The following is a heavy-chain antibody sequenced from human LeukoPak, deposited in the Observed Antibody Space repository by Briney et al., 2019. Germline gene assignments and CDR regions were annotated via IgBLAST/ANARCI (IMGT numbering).Heavy chain of an antibody. Sequence: SETLSLTCTVSGSSISSYYWSWIRQPPGKGLEWIGYIYYSGSTSYNPSLKSRVTISVDTSKNQFSLKLSSVTAADTAVYYCAKGYCRGNSCYDDRGAFDYWGQGTLVTVFS. CDR3: AKGYCRGNSCYDDRGAFDY. J-gene: IGHJ4*02. V-gene: IGHV4-59*08. CDR2: IYYSGST. CDR1: GSSISSYY. D-gene: IGHD2-2*01.